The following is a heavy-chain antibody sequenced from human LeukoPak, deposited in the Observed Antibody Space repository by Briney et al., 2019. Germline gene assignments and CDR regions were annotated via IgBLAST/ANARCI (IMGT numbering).Heavy chain of an antibody. Sequence: PSETLSLTCTVSGGSINSGDYYWSWIRQPPGKGLEWIGYIFHSGSTYYNPSLKSRVSISVHTSKNQFSLKLSSVTAADTAVYYCARRRPGRDFDYWGQGTLVTVSS. CDR1: GGSINSGDYY. CDR3: ARRRPGRDFDY. V-gene: IGHV4-30-4*08. J-gene: IGHJ4*02. CDR2: IFHSGST.